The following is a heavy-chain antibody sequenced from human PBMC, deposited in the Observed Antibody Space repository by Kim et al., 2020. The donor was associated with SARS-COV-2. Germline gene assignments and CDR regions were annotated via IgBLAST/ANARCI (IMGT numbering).Heavy chain of an antibody. D-gene: IGHD3-10*01. Sequence: SETLSLTCTVSGGSISSSSYYWGWIRQPPGKGLEWIGSIYYSGSTYYNPSLKSRVTISVDTSKNQFSLKLSSVTAADTAVYYCASFVLLWFGELSGWFDPWGQGTLVTVSS. CDR3: ASFVLLWFGELSGWFDP. CDR1: GGSISSSSYY. CDR2: IYYSGST. V-gene: IGHV4-39*01. J-gene: IGHJ5*02.